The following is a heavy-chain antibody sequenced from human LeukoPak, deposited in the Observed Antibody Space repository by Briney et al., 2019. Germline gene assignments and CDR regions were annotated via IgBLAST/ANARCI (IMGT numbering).Heavy chain of an antibody. J-gene: IGHJ5*02. V-gene: IGHV1-18*01. CDR1: GYTFTNYG. Sequence: GASVKVSCKASGYTFTNYGVSWVRQAPGQGLEWMGWISGYNGYTNYAQKFQFRVTMTTDTSTSTAYMELRSLTSDDTAVYYCARGRRRVWFDPWGQGTLVTVSS. CDR3: ARGRRRVWFDP. CDR2: ISGYNGYT.